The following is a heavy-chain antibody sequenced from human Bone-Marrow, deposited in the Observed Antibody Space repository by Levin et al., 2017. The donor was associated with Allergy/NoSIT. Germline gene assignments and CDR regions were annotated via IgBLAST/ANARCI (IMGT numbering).Heavy chain of an antibody. CDR1: GFRFSSYT. Sequence: GGSLRLSCAGSGFRFSSYTMSWVRQAPGKGLEWVADISGSGGRTYYADSVKGRFTISRDNSKNTLYLQMTTLRDEDTAVYYCAKELGAQEDHDFLTGLFDYWGQGNLVTVSS. J-gene: IGHJ4*02. CDR2: ISGSGGRT. D-gene: IGHD3-9*01. V-gene: IGHV3-23*01. CDR3: AKELGAQEDHDFLTGLFDY.